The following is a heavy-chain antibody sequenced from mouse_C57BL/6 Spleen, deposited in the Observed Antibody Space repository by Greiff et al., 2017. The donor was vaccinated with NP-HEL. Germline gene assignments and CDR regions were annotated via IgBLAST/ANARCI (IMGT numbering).Heavy chain of an antibody. J-gene: IGHJ2*01. CDR3: TRDRVYGNYDYFDY. Sequence: VQLQQSGAELVKPGASVKLSCKASGYTFTSYWMHWVKQRPGQGLEWIGMIHPNSGRTNYNEKFTSKATLTVDKSSSTAYMQLSSLTSEDSAVYYCTRDRVYGNYDYFDYWGQCTTLTGSS. D-gene: IGHD2-1*01. V-gene: IGHV1-64*01. CDR2: IHPNSGRT. CDR1: GYTFTSYW.